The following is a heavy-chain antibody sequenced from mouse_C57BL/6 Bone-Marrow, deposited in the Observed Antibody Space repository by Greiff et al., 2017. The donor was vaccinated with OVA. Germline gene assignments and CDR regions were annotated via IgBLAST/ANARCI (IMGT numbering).Heavy chain of an antibody. V-gene: IGHV14-4*01. CDR1: GYSFTDYN. CDR2: IDPENGDT. D-gene: IGHD4-1*01. J-gene: IGHJ2*01. Sequence: EVQLVESGPELVKPGASVKISCKASGYSFTDYNMNWVKQRPEQGLEWIGWIDPENGDTEYASKFQGKATITADTSSNTAYLQLSSLTSEDTAVYYCTPNWYFDYWGQGTTLTVSS. CDR3: TPNWYFDY.